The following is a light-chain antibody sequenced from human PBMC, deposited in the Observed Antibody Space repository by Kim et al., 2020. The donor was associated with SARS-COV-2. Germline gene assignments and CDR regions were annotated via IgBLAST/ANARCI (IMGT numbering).Light chain of an antibody. J-gene: IGLJ2*01. Sequence: SVSPGQTASITCSGDKLGDKYVCWYQQKPGQSPVLVIFQDSKRPSGIPERFSGSNSGNTATLTIGGTQATDEADYYCQAWDINTGVFGGGTKLTVL. CDR1: KLGDKY. CDR2: QDS. CDR3: QAWDINTGV. V-gene: IGLV3-1*01.